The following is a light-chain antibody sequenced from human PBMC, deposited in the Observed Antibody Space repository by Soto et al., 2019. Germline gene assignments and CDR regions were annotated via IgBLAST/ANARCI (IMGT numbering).Light chain of an antibody. V-gene: IGKV3-15*01. Sequence: EIVLTQSPATLSLSPGERATLSCRASQSVSSSNLAWYQQKPGQAPRLLIYGASSRATGIPVRFSGSGSGTEFTLTISSLQSEDFAVYYCQQYNNWPLTFGQGTRLEI. CDR1: QSVSSSN. CDR2: GAS. J-gene: IGKJ5*01. CDR3: QQYNNWPLT.